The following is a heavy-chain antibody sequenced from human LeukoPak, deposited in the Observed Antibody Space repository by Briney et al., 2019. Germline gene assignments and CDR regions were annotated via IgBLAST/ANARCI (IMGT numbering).Heavy chain of an antibody. J-gene: IGHJ4*02. CDR3: TRDSTTWIRFGY. CDR1: GISVSSDY. V-gene: IGHV3-66*01. D-gene: IGHD2-2*01. CDR2: IYGAGDT. Sequence: PGGSLRLSCVASGISVSSDYMGWVGQAPWKDLEWVAVIYGAGDTKYADSVKGRFTISRDNSKNTLYLQMNNLRAEDTAMYYCTRDSTTWIRFGYWGRGTLVSVSS.